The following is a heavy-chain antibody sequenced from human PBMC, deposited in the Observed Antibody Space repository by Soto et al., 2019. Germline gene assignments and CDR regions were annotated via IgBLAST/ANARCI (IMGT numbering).Heavy chain of an antibody. CDR1: GGSISGYY. CDR3: ARHSTGWYAAFDV. J-gene: IGHJ3*01. V-gene: IGHV4-59*08. Sequence: SVTMSLTCIISGGSISGYYWTWIRQSPGKGLEYIGYIYNGNTNYNPSLNSRVTISVDTSKNQFSLNVSSVTAADTALYYCARHSTGWYAAFDVWDQGTMVTVSS. CDR2: IYNGNT. D-gene: IGHD6-19*01.